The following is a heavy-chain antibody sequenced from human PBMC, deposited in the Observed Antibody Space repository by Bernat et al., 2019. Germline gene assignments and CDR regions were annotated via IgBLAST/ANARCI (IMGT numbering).Heavy chain of an antibody. D-gene: IGHD1-1*01. J-gene: IGHJ4*02. Sequence: EVQLVESGGGLVQPGGSLRLSCAASGLTFSSYEMNWARQAPGKGLEWVSYISSSGSTIYYADSVKGRFTISRDNAKNSLYLQMNSLRAEDTAVYYCARAGAPNWNDGAYGYWGQGTLVTVSS. CDR1: GLTFSSYE. V-gene: IGHV3-48*03. CDR3: ARAGAPNWNDGAYGY. CDR2: ISSSGSTI.